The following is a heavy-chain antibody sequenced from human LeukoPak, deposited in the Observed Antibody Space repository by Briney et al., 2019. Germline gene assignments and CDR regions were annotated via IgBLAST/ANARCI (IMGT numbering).Heavy chain of an antibody. D-gene: IGHD3-16*02. CDR3: TREGVYAPDPSSYHRVAFDM. CDR2: MSAYNGNT. J-gene: IGHJ3*02. V-gene: IGHV1-18*01. Sequence: ASVKVSCKASGYTFTSYGISWVRQAPGQGLEWMGWMSAYNGNTNYAQKLQGRVTMTADTSTSTAHMELSRLGSGDTAVYYCTREGVYAPDPSSYHRVAFDMWGQGTVVIVSS. CDR1: GYTFTSYG.